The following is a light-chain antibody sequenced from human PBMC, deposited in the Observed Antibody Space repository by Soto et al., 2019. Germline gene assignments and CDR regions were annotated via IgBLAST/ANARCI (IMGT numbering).Light chain of an antibody. J-gene: IGKJ5*01. CDR1: QSLVHSDGIAY. V-gene: IGKV2-30*02. Sequence: DFLVTQSPLSLPVTLGHPASISCRPSQSLVHSDGIAYFSWFQQRPGRSPRRLIYKVSNRDSGVPARFSGSGSGTDFALKISRVEAEDVGVYYCMQGTHWPITFGQGTRLEIK. CDR3: MQGTHWPIT. CDR2: KVS.